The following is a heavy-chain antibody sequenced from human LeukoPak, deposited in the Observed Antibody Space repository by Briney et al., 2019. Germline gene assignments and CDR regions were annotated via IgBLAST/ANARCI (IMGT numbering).Heavy chain of an antibody. J-gene: IGHJ4*02. V-gene: IGHV1-24*01. CDR1: GYTLSELS. D-gene: IGHD1-26*01. CDR2: SDPEDGET. CDR3: ATGGGSSTDYYFDY. Sequence: GASVKVSCKVSGYTLSELSMHWVRQAPGKGLEWMGGSDPEDGETIYAQKFQGRVTMTEDTSTDTAYMELSSLRSEDTAVYYCATGGGSSTDYYFDYWGQGTLVTVSS.